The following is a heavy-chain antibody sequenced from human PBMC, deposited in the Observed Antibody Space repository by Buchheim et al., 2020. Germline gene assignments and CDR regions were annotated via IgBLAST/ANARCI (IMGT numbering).Heavy chain of an antibody. CDR1: GYTFTSYY. CDR3: ARDGSGSYFRYFDL. Sequence: QVQLVQSGAEVKKPGASVKVSCKASGYTFTSYYMTWVRQAPGQGLEWMGIINPSGGGHSSAQKFQGRVTMTRATSTSTVIMELSSLRSEDTAVYYCARDGSGSYFRYFDLWGRGTL. CDR2: INPSGGGH. D-gene: IGHD1-26*01. J-gene: IGHJ2*01. V-gene: IGHV1-46*01.